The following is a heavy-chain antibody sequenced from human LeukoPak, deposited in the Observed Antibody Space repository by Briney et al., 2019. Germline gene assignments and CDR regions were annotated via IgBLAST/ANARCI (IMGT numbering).Heavy chain of an antibody. CDR1: GYTLTELS. V-gene: IGHV1-24*01. J-gene: IGHJ4*02. Sequence: ASVKVSRKVSGYTLTELSMHWVRQAPGKGLEWMGGFDPEDGETIYAQKFQGRVTMTEDTSTDTAYMELSSLRSEDTAVYYCATTHSGSYHTFDFDYWGQGTLVTVSS. D-gene: IGHD1-26*01. CDR3: ATTHSGSYHTFDFDY. CDR2: FDPEDGET.